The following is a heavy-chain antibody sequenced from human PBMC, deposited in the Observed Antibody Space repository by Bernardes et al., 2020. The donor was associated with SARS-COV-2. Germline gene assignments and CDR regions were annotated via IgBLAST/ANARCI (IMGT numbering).Heavy chain of an antibody. D-gene: IGHD2-2*01. CDR1: GITLSGYW. CDR3: AGTSTTCCDY. Sequence: GGSLRLSCAASGITLSGYWMHWVRQAPGKGLVWLSRMRGDGSGTTYADSVKGRFIISRDNAKNTLYLQMNSLRVEDTGVYYCAGTSTTCCDYWGQGTQVNVSS. CDR2: MRGDGSGT. J-gene: IGHJ4*02. V-gene: IGHV3-74*01.